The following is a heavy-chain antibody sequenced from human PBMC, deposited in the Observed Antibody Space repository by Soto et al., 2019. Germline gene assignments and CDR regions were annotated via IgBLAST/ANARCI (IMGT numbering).Heavy chain of an antibody. CDR1: GYTFTSYG. CDR2: ISGYNNNK. D-gene: IGHD6-13*01. J-gene: IGHJ4*02. Sequence: QIQLVQSGTEVREPGASVKVSCQASGYTFTSYGIIWVRQAPGQGLELMGWISGYNNNKNYEKKYQARVTMTTDTSTRTAYMELRSLRSDDTAVYYCARVGAIAPAEGDYWGQGTLVTVSS. CDR3: ARVGAIAPAEGDY. V-gene: IGHV1-18*01.